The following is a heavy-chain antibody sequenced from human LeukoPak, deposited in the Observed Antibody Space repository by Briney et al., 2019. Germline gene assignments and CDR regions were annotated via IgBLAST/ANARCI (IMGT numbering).Heavy chain of an antibody. D-gene: IGHD5-12*01. CDR3: ARDSSGYDFYYYYYMDV. CDR2: ISSSSSYR. V-gene: IGHV3-21*01. Sequence: PGGTLRLSCAASGFTFSSYGMRWVRQAQGKGLEWVSYISSSSSYRYYADSVKRRFTSSRDNAKNSLYLQMNSLRAEDTAVYYCARDSSGYDFYYYYYMDVWGKGTTVTISS. J-gene: IGHJ6*03. CDR1: GFTFSSYG.